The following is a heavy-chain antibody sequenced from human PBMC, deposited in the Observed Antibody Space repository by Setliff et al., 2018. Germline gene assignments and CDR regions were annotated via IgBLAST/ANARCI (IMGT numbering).Heavy chain of an antibody. V-gene: IGHV3-23*03. CDR1: GFSFSDYY. CDR3: AKCSSWHGHYPHFNY. D-gene: IGHD6-13*01. Sequence: PGESLKISCAAAGFSFSDYYMSWVRQAPGRGLELVSIISSEGDSIYYADSVKGRFTISRDNSKSTLYLEMNSLRAEDTAVYYCAKCSSWHGHYPHFNYWGQGTLVTVSS. CDR2: ISSEGDSI. J-gene: IGHJ4*02.